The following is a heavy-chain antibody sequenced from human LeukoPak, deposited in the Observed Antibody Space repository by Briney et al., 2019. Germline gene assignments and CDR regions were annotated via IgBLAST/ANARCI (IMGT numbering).Heavy chain of an antibody. CDR2: ISAYNGNT. D-gene: IGHD3-22*01. CDR3: ARDIDRSSGYYRQRNWFDP. Sequence: VASVKVSCKASGYTFTSYGISWVRQAPGQGLEWMGWISAYNGNTNYAQRLQGRVTMTTDTSTSTAYMELSSLRSEDTAVYYCARDIDRSSGYYRQRNWFDPWGQGTLVTVSS. J-gene: IGHJ5*02. V-gene: IGHV1-18*01. CDR1: GYTFTSYG.